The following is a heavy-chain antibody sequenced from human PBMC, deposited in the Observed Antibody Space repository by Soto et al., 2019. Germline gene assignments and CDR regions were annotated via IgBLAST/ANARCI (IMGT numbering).Heavy chain of an antibody. CDR1: GLSIRDFY. J-gene: IGHJ4*02. Sequence: PGRPKRLCCAASGLSIRDFYMDWVSKDTGKGLEWVGRTRNKADGYATDCAASVKGRFTISRDDSKNSLFLQMNSLETEDTAVYYCARRFSVHGGLDYWGQGTLVTVSS. D-gene: IGHD5-12*01. V-gene: IGHV3-72*01. CDR3: ARRFSVHGGLDY. CDR2: TRNKADGYAT.